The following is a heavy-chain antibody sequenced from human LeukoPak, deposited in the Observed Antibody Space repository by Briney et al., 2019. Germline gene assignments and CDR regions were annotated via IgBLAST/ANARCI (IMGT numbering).Heavy chain of an antibody. CDR1: GYTFTGYG. J-gene: IGHJ3*02. CDR2: INTYNGNT. D-gene: IGHD2-2*01. CDR3: ARQSRVVVAAAIRGDDAYDI. V-gene: IGHV1-18*01. Sequence: ASVKVSCKASGYTFTGYGISWVRQAPGQGLGWMGWINTYNGNTNYAQNLQGRVTMTTDTSTSTAYMELRSLTSDDTAVYYCARQSRVVVAAAIRGDDAYDIWGQGTVVTVSS.